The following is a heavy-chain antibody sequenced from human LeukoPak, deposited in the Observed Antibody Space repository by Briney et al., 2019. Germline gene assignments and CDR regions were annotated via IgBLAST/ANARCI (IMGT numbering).Heavy chain of an antibody. J-gene: IGHJ4*02. Sequence: PGRSLRLSCTASGFTFGDYAMTWVRQAPGKGLEWVGFIRSNAYGGAEYATSVKGRFIISRDDSKSITYLQMNSLKTEDTAVYYCTRKMFWGVIDYWGQGTLVIVSS. V-gene: IGHV3-49*04. D-gene: IGHD3-16*02. CDR3: TRKMFWGVIDY. CDR1: GFTFGDYA. CDR2: IRSNAYGGA.